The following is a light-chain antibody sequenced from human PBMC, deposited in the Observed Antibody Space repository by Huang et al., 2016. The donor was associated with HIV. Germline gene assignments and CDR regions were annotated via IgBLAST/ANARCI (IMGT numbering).Light chain of an antibody. CDR3: QQYDSVPPLT. CDR2: DAS. Sequence: DIQMTQSPSSLSAFVGDRVTITCQASQDIRKYLNWYQEKPGKAPKLRIYDASTLETGVPARFSGSGSGTDFTFTISGLQPEDVAMYYCQQYDSVPPLTFGGGTKVEIK. J-gene: IGKJ4*01. V-gene: IGKV1-33*01. CDR1: QDIRKY.